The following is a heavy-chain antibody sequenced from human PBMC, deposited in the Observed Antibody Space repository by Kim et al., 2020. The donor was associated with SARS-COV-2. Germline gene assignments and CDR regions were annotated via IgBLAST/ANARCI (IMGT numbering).Heavy chain of an antibody. J-gene: IGHJ6*02. V-gene: IGHV3-74*01. CDR1: GFTFSSYW. CDR3: AREEQSDYYYGMDV. Sequence: GGSLRLSCAASGFTFSSYWMHWVRQAPGKGLVWVSRINSDGSSTSYADSVKGRFTISRDNAKNTLYLQMNSLRAEDTAVYYCAREEQSDYYYGMDVWGQGTTVTVSS. CDR2: INSDGSST.